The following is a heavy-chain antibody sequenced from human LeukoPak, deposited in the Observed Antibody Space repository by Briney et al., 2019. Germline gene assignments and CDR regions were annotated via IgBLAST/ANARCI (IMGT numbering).Heavy chain of an antibody. CDR3: ARGGVAAGGGRYYYYYYTDV. CDR2: MNPNSGNT. V-gene: IGHV1-8*01. Sequence: GASVKVSCKASGYTFTSYDINWVRQATGQGLEWMGWMNPNSGNTGYAQKFQGRVTMTRNTSISTAYMELSSLRSEDTAVYYCARGGVAAGGGRYYYYYYTDVWGKGTTVTISS. D-gene: IGHD6-13*01. CDR1: GYTFTSYD. J-gene: IGHJ6*03.